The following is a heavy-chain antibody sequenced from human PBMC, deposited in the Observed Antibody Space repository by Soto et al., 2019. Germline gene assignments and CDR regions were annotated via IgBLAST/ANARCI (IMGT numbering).Heavy chain of an antibody. V-gene: IGHV4-31*03. CDR2: IYYSGST. Sequence: QVQLQESGPGLVKPSQTLSLTCTVSGGSISSGGYYWSWIRQHPGKGLEWIGYIYYSGSTYYNPSLKSRVTISVDTSKNQFSLKLSSVTAADTAVYYCARHRRNSGYDFIPNWWLDPWGQGTLVTVSS. CDR3: ARHRRNSGYDFIPNWWLDP. J-gene: IGHJ5*02. D-gene: IGHD5-12*01. CDR1: GGSISSGGYY.